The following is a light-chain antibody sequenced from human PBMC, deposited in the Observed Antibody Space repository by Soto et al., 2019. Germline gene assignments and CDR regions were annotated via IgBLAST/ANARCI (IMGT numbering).Light chain of an antibody. J-gene: IGKJ5*01. CDR1: QGVTTN. V-gene: IGKV3-15*01. CDR2: DVS. CDR3: QQRSNWPT. Sequence: EIVMTQSPATLSVSQGERATLSCRAGQGVTTNFAWYQQKSGQSPRLLIYDVSIRATGVPARFSGTGSETDFTLTISGLQSEDSAVYYCQQRSNWPTFGQGTRLEI.